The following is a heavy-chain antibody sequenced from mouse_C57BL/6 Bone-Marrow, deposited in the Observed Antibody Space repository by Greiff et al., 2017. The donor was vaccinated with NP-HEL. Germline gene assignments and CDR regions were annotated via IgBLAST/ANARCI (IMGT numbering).Heavy chain of an antibody. J-gene: IGHJ4*01. CDR3: TPHFYAMDY. Sequence: VQLQQSGAELVRPGASVKLSCTASGFNIKDDYMHWVKQSPEQGLEWIGWIDPENGDTEYASKFQGKATITADTSSNTAYLQLSSLTSEDTAVYYCTPHFYAMDYWGQGTSVTVSS. CDR1: GFNIKDDY. V-gene: IGHV14-4*01. CDR2: IDPENGDT.